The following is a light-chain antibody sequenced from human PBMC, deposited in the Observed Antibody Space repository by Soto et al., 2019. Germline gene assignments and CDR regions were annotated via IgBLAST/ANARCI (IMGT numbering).Light chain of an antibody. J-gene: IGLJ1*01. CDR3: GSYTRSSTLV. CDR1: SSDVGGYNY. CDR2: EVS. Sequence: QSALTQPASVSGSPGQSITISCTGTSSDVGGYNYVSWYQHHPGKAPKLMIYEVSHRPSGVSNRFSASKSGNTASLTISGLQAEDEADYYCGSYTRSSTLVFGTGTKVT. V-gene: IGLV2-14*01.